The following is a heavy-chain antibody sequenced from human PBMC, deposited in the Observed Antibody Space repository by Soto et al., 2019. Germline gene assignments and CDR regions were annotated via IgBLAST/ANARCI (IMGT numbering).Heavy chain of an antibody. V-gene: IGHV1-18*01. D-gene: IGHD1-26*01. Sequence: QVQLVQSGVEVKKPGASVKVSCKASGYTFTTYGISWVRQAPGQGLEWMGWISPYDGDTNYADTLQGRVTLTTDTSTTTAYMELRSLRSDDTAMYYCARDHGGSYQADSFDTWGQGTRVIVSS. J-gene: IGHJ5*02. CDR3: ARDHGGSYQADSFDT. CDR1: GYTFTTYG. CDR2: ISPYDGDT.